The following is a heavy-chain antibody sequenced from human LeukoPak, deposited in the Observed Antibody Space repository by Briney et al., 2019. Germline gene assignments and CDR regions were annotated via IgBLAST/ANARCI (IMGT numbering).Heavy chain of an antibody. CDR1: GYTFTSYA. CDR3: ARDRDFWSGYYRGVRGFDP. CDR2: INAGNGNT. V-gene: IGHV1-3*03. J-gene: IGHJ5*02. D-gene: IGHD3-3*01. Sequence: GASVKVSCKASGYTFTSYAMHWVRQAPGRRLEWMGWINAGNGNTKYSQEFQGRVTITRDTSASTAYMELSSLRSEDMAVYYCARDRDFWSGYYRGVRGFDPWGQGTLVTVSS.